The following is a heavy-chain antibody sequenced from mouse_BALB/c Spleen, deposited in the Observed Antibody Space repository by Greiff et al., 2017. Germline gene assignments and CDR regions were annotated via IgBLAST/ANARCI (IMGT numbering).Heavy chain of an antibody. D-gene: IGHD3-3*01. Sequence: EVMLVESGGGLVKLGGSLKLSCAASGFTFSSYYMSWVRQTPEKRLELVAAINSNGGSTYYPDTVKGRFTITRDNARNTLYLQMSSLKSEDTALYYCARHEGRAGRSWFANWGQGTRVTGSA. CDR3: ARHEGRAGRSWFAN. CDR1: GFTFSSYY. CDR2: INSNGGST. V-gene: IGHV5-6-2*01. J-gene: IGHJ3*01.